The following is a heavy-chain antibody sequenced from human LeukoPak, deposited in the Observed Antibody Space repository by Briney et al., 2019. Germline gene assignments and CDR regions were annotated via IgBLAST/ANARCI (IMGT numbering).Heavy chain of an antibody. Sequence: XGMHWVRQAPXXGLXXVAVIWYDGSNKYYADSVKGRFTISRDNSKNTLYLQMNSLRAEDTAVYYCARTITMMHYFDYWGQGTLVTVSS. CDR3: ARTITMMHYFDY. D-gene: IGHD3-22*01. V-gene: IGHV3-33*01. CDR2: IWYDGSNK. J-gene: IGHJ4*02. CDR1: XG.